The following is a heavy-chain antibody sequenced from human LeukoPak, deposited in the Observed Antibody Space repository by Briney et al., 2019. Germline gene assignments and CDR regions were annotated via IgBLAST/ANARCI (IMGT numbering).Heavy chain of an antibody. CDR2: MFYSGNT. Sequence: SETLSLTCTVSGASITSYHWSWIRQPAGKGLEWIGRMFYSGNTDYNPSLKSRLTMSIDTSKNQFSLKLSSVTAADTAVYYCWVAGAIDVGDYWGQGTLVTVSS. CDR1: GASITSYH. J-gene: IGHJ4*02. D-gene: IGHD1-26*01. CDR3: WVAGAIDVGDY. V-gene: IGHV4-4*07.